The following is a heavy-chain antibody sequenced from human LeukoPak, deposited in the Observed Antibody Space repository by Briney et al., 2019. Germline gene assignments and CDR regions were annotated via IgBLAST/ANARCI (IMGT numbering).Heavy chain of an antibody. D-gene: IGHD3-22*01. J-gene: IGHJ4*02. CDR3: AKRGVVIRVILVGFHKEAYYFDS. CDR1: GFTFSSYA. Sequence: GGSLRLSCAASGFTFSSYAMSWVRQAPGKGLEWVSTISGSGGTTYYADSVKGRFTISRDNPKNTLYLQMNSLRAEDTAVYFCAKRGVVIRVILVGFHKEAYYFDSWGQGALVTVSS. V-gene: IGHV3-23*01. CDR2: ISGSGGTT.